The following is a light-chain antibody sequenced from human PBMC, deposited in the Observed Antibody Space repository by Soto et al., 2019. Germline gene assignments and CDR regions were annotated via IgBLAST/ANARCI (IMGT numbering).Light chain of an antibody. V-gene: IGKV1-33*01. J-gene: IGKJ4*01. CDR2: DAS. Sequence: DIQMTQSPSSLSASVGDRVTIACQASHDISNYLNSYQQKPGKAPKLLIYDASNLETGVPSRFSGSGSGTDFTFTISSLQPEDTATYYCQQYDNLPPVLTFGGGTKVEIK. CDR3: QQYDNLPPVLT. CDR1: HDISNY.